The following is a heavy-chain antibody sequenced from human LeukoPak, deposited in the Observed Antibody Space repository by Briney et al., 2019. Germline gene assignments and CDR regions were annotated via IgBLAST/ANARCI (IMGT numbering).Heavy chain of an antibody. CDR1: GYTLTELS. D-gene: IGHD3-22*01. Sequence: ASVKVSCKVSGYTLTELSMHWVRQAPGKGLEWMGWISAYNGNTNYAQKLQGRVTMTTDTSTSTAYMELRSLRSDDTAVYYCAREIVYYYDSSGYYPNDYWGQGTLVTVSS. V-gene: IGHV1-18*01. J-gene: IGHJ4*02. CDR3: AREIVYYYDSSGYYPNDY. CDR2: ISAYNGNT.